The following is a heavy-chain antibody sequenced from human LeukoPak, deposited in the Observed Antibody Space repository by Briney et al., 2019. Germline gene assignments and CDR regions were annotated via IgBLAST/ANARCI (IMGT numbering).Heavy chain of an antibody. D-gene: IGHD5-24*01. CDR2: ISGSGGST. CDR3: AKERGYGYNHIDY. J-gene: IGHJ4*02. V-gene: IGHV3-23*01. CDR1: GFPFSSNA. Sequence: GGSLRLSCAASGFPFSSNAMNWVRQAPGKGLDLDSPISGSGGSTYYADVVKGRFTISRDKSKNTVYLQMNSLRAEDTAVYYCAKERGYGYNHIDYWGQGTLVTVSS.